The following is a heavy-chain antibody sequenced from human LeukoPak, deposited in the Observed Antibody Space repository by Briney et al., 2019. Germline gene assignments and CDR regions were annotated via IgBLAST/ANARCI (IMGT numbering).Heavy chain of an antibody. CDR1: GYTFTSYA. D-gene: IGHD3-22*01. Sequence: ASVKVSCKASGYTFTSYAMNWVRQAPRQGLEWMGWINTNTGNPTYAQGFTGRFVFPLDTSVSTAYLQISSLKAEDTAVYYCARDPPSYRNYYDSSGGYWGQGTLVTVSS. V-gene: IGHV7-4-1*02. CDR2: INTNTGNP. CDR3: ARDPPSYRNYYDSSGGY. J-gene: IGHJ4*02.